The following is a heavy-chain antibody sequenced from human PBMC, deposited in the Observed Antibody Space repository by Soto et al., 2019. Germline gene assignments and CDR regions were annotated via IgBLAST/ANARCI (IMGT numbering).Heavy chain of an antibody. CDR3: ARGVSAGVDF. CDR1: GYSFTSLD. D-gene: IGHD1-26*01. V-gene: IGHV1-8*01. CDR2: MQPSTGRT. Sequence: ASVKVSCKASGYSFTSLDINWVRQTAGQGLEWMGWMQPSTGRTGYAQKFQGRVTMTRDTSINAAYMELTTLTSDDTAFYYCARGVSAGVDFWGQGSLVTVSS. J-gene: IGHJ4*02.